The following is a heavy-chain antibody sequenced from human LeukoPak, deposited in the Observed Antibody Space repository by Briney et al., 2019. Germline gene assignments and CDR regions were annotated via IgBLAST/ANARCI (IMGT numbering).Heavy chain of an antibody. D-gene: IGHD4-17*01. CDR2: ISSSSSYI. CDR3: ARDGTPVTTDY. J-gene: IGHJ4*02. CDR1: GFTFSSYS. Sequence: GGSLRLSCAASGFTFSSYSMNWVRQAPGKGLEWVSSISSSSSYIYYADSVKGRFTISRDNAKNSLYLQMNNLRAEDTAVYYCARDGTPVTTDYWGQGTLVTVSS. V-gene: IGHV3-21*01.